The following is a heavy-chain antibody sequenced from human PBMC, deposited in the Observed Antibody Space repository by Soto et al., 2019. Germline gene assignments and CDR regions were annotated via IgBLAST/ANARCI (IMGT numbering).Heavy chain of an antibody. CDR3: AKDLRVASSFQH. V-gene: IGHV3-23*01. Sequence: EVQLLESGGGLVQPGGSLRLSCAASGFTFSSYAMSWVRQAPGKGLEWVSAISGSGGSTYYTDSVKGRFTISRDNSKNTLYLQMNSLRAEDTAVYYCAKDLRVASSFQHWGQGTLVTVSS. CDR1: GFTFSSYA. CDR2: ISGSGGST. D-gene: IGHD2-15*01. J-gene: IGHJ1*01.